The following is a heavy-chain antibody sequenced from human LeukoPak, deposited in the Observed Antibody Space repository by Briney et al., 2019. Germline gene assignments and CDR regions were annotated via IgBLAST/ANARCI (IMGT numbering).Heavy chain of an antibody. V-gene: IGHV3-23*01. D-gene: IGHD6-13*01. CDR1: GITFSSYA. Sequence: GGSLRLSCAASGITFSSYAMSWVRQAPGKGLEWVSAISDSGGSNTYYADSVKGRFTISRDNAKNSLYLQMNSLRAEDTAVHFCARDWGSWDFDFWGQGTLVTVSS. J-gene: IGHJ4*02. CDR3: ARDWGSWDFDF. CDR2: ISDSGGSNT.